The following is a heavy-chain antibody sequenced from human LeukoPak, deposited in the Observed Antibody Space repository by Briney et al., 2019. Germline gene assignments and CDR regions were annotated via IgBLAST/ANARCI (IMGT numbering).Heavy chain of an antibody. Sequence: PSETLSLTCAVSGGSISSGGYSWSWIRQPPGKGLEWIGYIYHSGSTYYNPSLKSRVTISVDRSKNQFSLKLSSVTPGDTAVYYCDRVVESTGHDYVWGSYRYYFDYWGQGTLVTVSS. CDR1: GGSISSGGYS. CDR2: IYHSGST. V-gene: IGHV4-30-2*01. D-gene: IGHD3-16*02. J-gene: IGHJ4*02. CDR3: DRVVESTGHDYVWGSYRYYFDY.